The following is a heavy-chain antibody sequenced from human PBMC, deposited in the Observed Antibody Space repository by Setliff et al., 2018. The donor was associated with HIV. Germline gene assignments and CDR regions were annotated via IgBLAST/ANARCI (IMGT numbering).Heavy chain of an antibody. J-gene: IGHJ3*02. CDR2: FDPEDDET. V-gene: IGHV1-24*01. Sequence: GASVKVSCKVSGYSLTELSIHWVRQAPGEGLEWMGGFDPEDDETVYAEKFQGRVTMTEDTSTDTAYMALSSLRSEDTAMYYCARGHSHGYGYSGSYGPFDIWGQGTMVTVSS. CDR1: GYSLTELS. CDR3: ARGHSHGYGYSGSYGPFDI. D-gene: IGHD1-26*01.